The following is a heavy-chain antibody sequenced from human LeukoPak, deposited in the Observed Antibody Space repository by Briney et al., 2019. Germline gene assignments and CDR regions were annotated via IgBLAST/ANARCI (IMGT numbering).Heavy chain of an antibody. D-gene: IGHD2-15*01. CDR3: ARVRGYCSGGSCYSGGNFDY. CDR2: ISAYNGNT. J-gene: IGHJ4*02. Sequence: ASVKVSCKASGYTFTSYGISWVRQAPGQGLEWMGWISAYNGNTNYAQKLQGRATMTTDTSTSTAYMELRSLRSDDTAVYYCARVRGYCSGGSCYSGGNFDYWGQGTLVTVSS. CDR1: GYTFTSYG. V-gene: IGHV1-18*01.